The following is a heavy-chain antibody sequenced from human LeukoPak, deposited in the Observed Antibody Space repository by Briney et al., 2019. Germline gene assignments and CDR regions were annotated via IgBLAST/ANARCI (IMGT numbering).Heavy chain of an antibody. CDR2: IYSGGST. V-gene: IGHV3-53*04. Sequence: PGGSLRLSCAASGFTVSSNYMSWVRQAPGKGLEWVSVIYSGGSTYYADSVKGRFTISRHNSKNTLYLQMNSLRAEDTAVYYCARELITMVRGVIYYYYGMDVWGQGTTVTVSS. D-gene: IGHD3-10*01. J-gene: IGHJ6*02. CDR3: ARELITMVRGVIYYYYGMDV. CDR1: GFTVSSNY.